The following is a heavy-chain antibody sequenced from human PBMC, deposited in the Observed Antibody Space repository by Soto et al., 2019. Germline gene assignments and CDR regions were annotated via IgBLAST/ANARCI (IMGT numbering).Heavy chain of an antibody. V-gene: IGHV4-59*01. J-gene: IGHJ4*02. CDR3: ARVSWFGELFGPFYYFDY. CDR2: IYYSGST. D-gene: IGHD3-10*01. CDR1: GGSISSYY. Sequence: PSETLSLTCTVSGGSISSYYWSWIRQPPGKGLEWIGYIYYSGSTNYNPSLKSRATISVDTSKNQFSLKLSSVTAADTAVYYCARVSWFGELFGPFYYFDYWGQGTLVTVSS.